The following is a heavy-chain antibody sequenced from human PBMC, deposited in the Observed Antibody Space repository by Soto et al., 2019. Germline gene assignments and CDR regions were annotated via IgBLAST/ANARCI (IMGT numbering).Heavy chain of an antibody. CDR3: VKGYWKGDV. J-gene: IGHJ6*02. CDR1: GFTFSTYA. D-gene: IGHD1-1*01. V-gene: IGHV3-23*01. CDR2: ISGSGGSI. Sequence: EVQLLEYGGGLVQPGGSLRLSCAASGFTFSTYAMNWVRQAPGNGLEWVSAISGSGGSIHYADSVKGRFTISRDNSKNTLYLQMNSLRDEDTAVYHCVKGYWKGDVWGQGTTVTVSS.